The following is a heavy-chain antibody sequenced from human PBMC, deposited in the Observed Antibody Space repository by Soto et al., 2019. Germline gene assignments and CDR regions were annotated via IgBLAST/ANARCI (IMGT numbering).Heavy chain of an antibody. J-gene: IGHJ4*02. Sequence: PGGSLILSCAASGFTFSSYSMSWVRQAPGKGLEWVSAISGSGGSTYYADSVKGRFTISRDNSKNTLYLQMNSLRAEDTAVYYCAKAPTMVRGVIPFDYWGQGTLVTVSS. CDR2: ISGSGGST. D-gene: IGHD3-10*01. CDR3: AKAPTMVRGVIPFDY. CDR1: GFTFSSYS. V-gene: IGHV3-23*01.